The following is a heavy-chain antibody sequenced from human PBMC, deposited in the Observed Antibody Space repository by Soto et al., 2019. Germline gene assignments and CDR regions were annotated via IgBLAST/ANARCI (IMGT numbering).Heavy chain of an antibody. J-gene: IGHJ6*03. V-gene: IGHV1-18*01. D-gene: IGHD2-15*01. CDR2: ISAYNGNT. CDR3: ARFYCRGGSCSSRYYYMDV. Sequence: ASVKVSCKASGYTFTSYGISWVRQAPGQGLEWMGWISAYNGNTNYAQKLQGRVTMTTDTSTSTAYMAVRRLRSDDTAVYYCARFYCRGGSCSSRYYYMDVWDNWTTVTVS. CDR1: GYTFTSYG.